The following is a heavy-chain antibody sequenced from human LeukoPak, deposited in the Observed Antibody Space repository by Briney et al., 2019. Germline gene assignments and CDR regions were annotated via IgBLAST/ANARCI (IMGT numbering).Heavy chain of an antibody. Sequence: SVKVSCKASRGTFSSYAISWVRQAPGQGLEWMGGIIPIFGTANYAQKFQGRVTITADESTSTAYMELSSLRSEDTAVYYCARGPRSYYDILTGYYPFDYWGQGTLVTVSS. V-gene: IGHV1-69*13. J-gene: IGHJ4*02. D-gene: IGHD3-9*01. CDR2: IIPIFGTA. CDR1: RGTFSSYA. CDR3: ARGPRSYYDILTGYYPFDY.